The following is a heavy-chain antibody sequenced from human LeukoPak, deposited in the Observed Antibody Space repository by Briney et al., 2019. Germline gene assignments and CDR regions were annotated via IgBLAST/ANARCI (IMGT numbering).Heavy chain of an antibody. J-gene: IGHJ4*02. CDR2: IYYSGIT. D-gene: IGHD6-13*01. Sequence: KSSETLSLTCTVSGGSIGNYYWSWIRQPPGKGLEWIGYIYYSGITNYNASLKSRVTISVDTSKNQFSLKLSSVTAEDTAVYYCAKAPKRGSWYFDYWGQGTLVTVSS. CDR1: GGSIGNYY. CDR3: AKAPKRGSWYFDY. V-gene: IGHV4-59*01.